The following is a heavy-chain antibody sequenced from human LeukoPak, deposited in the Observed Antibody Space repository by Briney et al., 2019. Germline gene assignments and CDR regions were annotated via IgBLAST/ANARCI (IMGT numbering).Heavy chain of an antibody. V-gene: IGHV1-69*05. CDR2: IIHSFGTA. Sequence: SVRVSCKASGGTFSSYAISWVRQAPGQGLEWMGGIIHSFGTANSAQKSQGRVTITTDESTSTAYMELSSLRSEDTAVYYCASVVRSGLYNWFDPWGQGTLVTVSS. J-gene: IGHJ5*02. D-gene: IGHD3-3*01. CDR3: ASVVRSGLYNWFDP. CDR1: GGTFSSYA.